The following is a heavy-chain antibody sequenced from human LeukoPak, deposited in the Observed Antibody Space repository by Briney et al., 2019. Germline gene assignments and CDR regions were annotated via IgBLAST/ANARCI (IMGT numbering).Heavy chain of an antibody. J-gene: IGHJ4*02. Sequence: PGGSLRLSCAASGFTFSSYSMNWVRQAPGKGLEWVSYISSSSSTIYYADSVKGRFTISRDNAKNSLYLQMNSLRAEDTAVYYCARDRELKGPTYFDYWGQGTLVTVSS. V-gene: IGHV3-48*04. CDR3: ARDRELKGPTYFDY. CDR1: GFTFSSYS. CDR2: ISSSSSTI. D-gene: IGHD1-26*01.